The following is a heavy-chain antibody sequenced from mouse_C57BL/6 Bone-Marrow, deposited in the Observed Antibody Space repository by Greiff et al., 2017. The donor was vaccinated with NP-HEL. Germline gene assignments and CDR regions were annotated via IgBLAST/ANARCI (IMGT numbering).Heavy chain of an antibody. CDR2: ISYDGSN. CDR1: GYSITSGYY. Sequence: EVKLQESGPGLVKPSQSLSLTCSVTGYSITSGYYWNWIRQFPGNKLEWMGYISYDGSNNYNPSLQNRTPITRDTSKNQFFLKLNSVTTEDTSTYYCARVGVYYDYDGFAYWGQGTLVTVSA. V-gene: IGHV3-6*01. D-gene: IGHD2-4*01. J-gene: IGHJ3*01. CDR3: ARVGVYYDYDGFAY.